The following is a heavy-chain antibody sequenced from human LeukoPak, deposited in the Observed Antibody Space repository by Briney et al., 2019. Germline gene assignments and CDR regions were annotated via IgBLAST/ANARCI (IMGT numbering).Heavy chain of an antibody. D-gene: IGHD6-13*01. CDR1: GGTFSGYS. Sequence: ASVKVSCKASGGTFSGYSLNWVRQAPGQGLEWMGWINTNTGNPTYAQGFTGRFVFSLDTSVSTAYLQISSLKAEDTAVYYCARDAPVPEFIAAAVHYFDYWGQGTLVTVSS. CDR3: ARDAPVPEFIAAAVHYFDY. CDR2: INTNTGNP. J-gene: IGHJ4*02. V-gene: IGHV7-4-1*02.